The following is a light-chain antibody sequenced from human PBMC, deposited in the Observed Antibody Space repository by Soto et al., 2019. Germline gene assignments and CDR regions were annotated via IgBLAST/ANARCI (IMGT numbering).Light chain of an antibody. CDR2: AAS. V-gene: IGKV1-39*01. J-gene: IGKJ5*01. CDR3: QQSYTTPIT. Sequence: DILMTQSPSSLSASVGDRVIITCRASQTISSHLKWYQQNPGKAPNLLVYAASSLQSGVPSRFTGSGSATDVTLTSSSLQPEDFATYFWQQSYTTPITFGPGTRL. CDR1: QTISSH.